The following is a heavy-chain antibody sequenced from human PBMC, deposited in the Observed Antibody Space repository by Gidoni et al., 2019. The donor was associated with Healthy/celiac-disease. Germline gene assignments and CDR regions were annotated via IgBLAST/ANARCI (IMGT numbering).Heavy chain of an antibody. CDR3: ARATGRPNRIASGGDCYLFDY. Sequence: QVQLQQSGPGLVKPSQTLSLTCAISGDSVSSNSAAWNWIRQSPSRGLEWLGRTYYRSKWYNDYAVSVKSRITINPDTSKNQFSLQLNSVTPEDTAVYYCARATGRPNRIASGGDCYLFDYWGQGTLVTVSS. CDR2: TYYRSKWYN. D-gene: IGHD2-21*02. V-gene: IGHV6-1*01. CDR1: GDSVSSNSAA. J-gene: IGHJ4*02.